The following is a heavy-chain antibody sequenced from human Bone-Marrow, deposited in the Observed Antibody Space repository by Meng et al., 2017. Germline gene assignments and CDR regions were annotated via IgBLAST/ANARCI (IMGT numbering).Heavy chain of an antibody. CDR1: GYNFPDYY. CDR2: INPKSGDT. V-gene: IGHV1-2*06. Sequence: QVQPVQSGAEVKKPGAAVKVSCKPSGYNFPDYYIPWVRRAPGQGLEWMGRINPKSGDTHYAQKFQARVTMTGDTSISTAYMDLSGLRSDDTAVYYCARDEDISAAGKLFGDYWGQGTLVTVSS. J-gene: IGHJ4*02. D-gene: IGHD6-13*01. CDR3: ARDEDISAAGKLFGDY.